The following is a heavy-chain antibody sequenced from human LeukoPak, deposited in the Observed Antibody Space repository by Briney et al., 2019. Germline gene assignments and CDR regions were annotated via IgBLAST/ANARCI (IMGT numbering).Heavy chain of an antibody. V-gene: IGHV4-39*07. CDR3: ARDSGGIEARPRIFDY. J-gene: IGHJ4*02. D-gene: IGHD6-6*01. CDR1: GGSISSSSYY. Sequence: SETLSLTCTVSGGSISSSSYYWGWIRQPPGKGLEWIGSIYYSGSTYYNPSLKSRVTISVDTSKNQFSLKLSSVTAADTAVYFCARDSGGIEARPRIFDYWGQGTLVTVSS. CDR2: IYYSGST.